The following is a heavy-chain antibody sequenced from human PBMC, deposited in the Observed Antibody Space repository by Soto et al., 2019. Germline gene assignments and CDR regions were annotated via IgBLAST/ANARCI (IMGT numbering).Heavy chain of an antibody. CDR1: GGTFSSYA. Sequence: QVQLVQSGAEVKKPGSSVKVSCKASGGTFSSYAISWVRQAPGQGLEWMGGIIPIFGTANYAQKFQGRVTIPADTYASTAYRELSSLRSEETSLYYSARLFRARGFWNCGLGMDVWGQGTTVTVSS. D-gene: IGHD3-3*01. CDR3: ARLFRARGFWNCGLGMDV. CDR2: IIPIFGTA. V-gene: IGHV1-69*06. J-gene: IGHJ6*02.